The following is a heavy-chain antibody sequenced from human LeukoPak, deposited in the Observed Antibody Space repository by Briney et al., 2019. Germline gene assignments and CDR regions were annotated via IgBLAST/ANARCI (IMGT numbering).Heavy chain of an antibody. CDR1: GYTVTSYY. D-gene: IGHD2-2*01. CDR3: ARDRSDCSSTSCYADHGSYYYYYMDV. CDR2: INPSDGFT. J-gene: IGHJ6*03. Sequence: ASVKVSCKASGYTVTSYYMHWVRQAPGQGLEWMGIINPSDGFTTYAQKFQGRVTMTRDMSTSTVYMELSGLRSEDTAVYYCARDRSDCSSTSCYADHGSYYYYYMDVWGKGTTVTISS. V-gene: IGHV1-46*01.